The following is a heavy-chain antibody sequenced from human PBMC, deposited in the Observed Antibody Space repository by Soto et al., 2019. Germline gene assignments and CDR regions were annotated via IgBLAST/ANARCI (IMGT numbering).Heavy chain of an antibody. D-gene: IGHD2-15*01. Sequence: QVQLVESGGGVVQPGRSLRLSCAASGFTFSTFGLHWVRQAPGKGLEWVALISYDGSVKKYADSVKGRFTISRDNSKNTLYLEMNSLRAEDTGVFYCAKDRFCSGASCYGDFDYWGQGTLVTV. CDR1: GFTFSTFG. J-gene: IGHJ4*02. V-gene: IGHV3-30*18. CDR3: AKDRFCSGASCYGDFDY. CDR2: ISYDGSVK.